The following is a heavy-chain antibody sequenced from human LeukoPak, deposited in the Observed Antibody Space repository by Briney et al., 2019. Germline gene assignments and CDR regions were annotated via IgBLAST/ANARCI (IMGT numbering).Heavy chain of an antibody. D-gene: IGHD3-22*01. V-gene: IGHV4-59*08. CDR3: AGLGYYDSSGPAGFDP. J-gene: IGHJ5*02. CDR1: GDSISSYY. CDR2: IYYSGST. Sequence: SETLSLTCTVSGDSISSYYWSWIRQPPGKGLEWIGYIYYSGSTNYNPSLKSRVTISVDTSKNQFSLKLSSVTAADTAVYYCAGLGYYDSSGPAGFDPWGQGTLVTVSS.